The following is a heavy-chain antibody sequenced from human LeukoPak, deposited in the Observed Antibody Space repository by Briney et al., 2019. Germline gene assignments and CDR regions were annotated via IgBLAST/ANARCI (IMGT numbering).Heavy chain of an antibody. V-gene: IGHV1-69*13. D-gene: IGHD3-9*01. Sequence: SVKVSCKASGGTFSSYAISWVRQAPGQGLEWMGGIIPIFGTANYAQKFQGRVTITADESTSTAYMELSSLRSEDTAVYYCATESGVLRYFDWSHGMDVWGQGTTVTVSS. CDR3: ATESGVLRYFDWSHGMDV. CDR2: IIPIFGTA. CDR1: GGTFSSYA. J-gene: IGHJ6*02.